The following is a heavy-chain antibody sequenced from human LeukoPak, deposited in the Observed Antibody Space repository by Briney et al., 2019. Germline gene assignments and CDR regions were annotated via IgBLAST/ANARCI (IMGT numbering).Heavy chain of an antibody. V-gene: IGHV4-61*01. J-gene: IGHJ3*02. D-gene: IGHD3-9*01. CDR1: GGSISSGSYY. CDR3: ASFARRSHYDILTGLDAFDI. Sequence: PSQTLSLTCTVSGGSISSGSYYWSWIRQPPGKGLEWIGYIYYSGSTNYNPSLKSRVTISVDTSKNQFSLKLSSVTAADTAVYYCASFARRSHYDILTGLDAFDIWGQGTMVTVSS. CDR2: IYYSGST.